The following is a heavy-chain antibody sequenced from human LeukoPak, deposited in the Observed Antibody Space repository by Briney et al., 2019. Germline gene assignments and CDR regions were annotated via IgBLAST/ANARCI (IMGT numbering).Heavy chain of an antibody. CDR2: IYYSGST. Sequence: SETLSLTCTVSGGSISSGGYYWSWIRQHPGKGLEWIGYIYYSGSTYYNPSLKSRVTISVDTSKNQFSLKLSSVTAADTAVYYCARLYCGGDRPYDISLFDYWGQGTLVTVSS. CDR3: ARLYCGGDRPYDISLFDY. J-gene: IGHJ4*02. CDR1: GGSISSGGYY. V-gene: IGHV4-31*03. D-gene: IGHD2-21*02.